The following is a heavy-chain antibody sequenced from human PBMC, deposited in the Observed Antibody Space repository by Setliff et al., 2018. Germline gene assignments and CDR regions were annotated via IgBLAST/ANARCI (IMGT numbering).Heavy chain of an antibody. V-gene: IGHV2-70*12. CDR1: GFSLSTSGMC. D-gene: IGHD3-22*01. CDR3: AHRRGDYYDSSGYYYDY. CDR2: IDWDDDK. J-gene: IGHJ4*02. Sequence: ESGPTLVNPTQTLTLTCTFSGFSLSTSGMCVSWIRQPPGQALEWLARIDWDDDKYYSTSLKTRLTISKDTSKNQVVLTMTNMDPVDTATYYCAHRRGDYYDSSGYYYDYWGQGTLVTVSS.